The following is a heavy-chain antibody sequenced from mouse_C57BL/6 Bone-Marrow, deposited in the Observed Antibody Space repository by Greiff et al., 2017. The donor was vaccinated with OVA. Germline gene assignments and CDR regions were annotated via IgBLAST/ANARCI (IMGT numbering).Heavy chain of an antibody. CDR2: ISYDGSN. V-gene: IGHV3-6*01. CDR3: ARAPSYYYGPAY. J-gene: IGHJ3*01. D-gene: IGHD1-1*01. CDR1: GYSITSGYY. Sequence: ESGPGLVKPSQSLSLTCSVTGYSITSGYYWNWIRQFPGNKLEWMGYISYDGSNNYNPSLKNRISITRDTSKNQFFLKLNSVTTEDTATYYCARAPSYYYGPAYWGQGTLVTVSA.